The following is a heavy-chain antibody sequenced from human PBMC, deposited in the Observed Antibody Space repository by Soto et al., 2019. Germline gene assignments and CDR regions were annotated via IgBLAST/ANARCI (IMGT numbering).Heavy chain of an antibody. CDR3: ARGVGLHNFDY. CDR2: INPNTGGT. Sequence: ASVKVSCKASGYTFTAFYMHWVRQAPGQGLEWMGWINPNTGGTNYAQKFQGWVTMTTDTSISTAYMELNRLKSDDTAVYYCARGVGLHNFDYWGQGTLVTVS. V-gene: IGHV1-2*04. J-gene: IGHJ4*02. D-gene: IGHD5-12*01. CDR1: GYTFTAFY.